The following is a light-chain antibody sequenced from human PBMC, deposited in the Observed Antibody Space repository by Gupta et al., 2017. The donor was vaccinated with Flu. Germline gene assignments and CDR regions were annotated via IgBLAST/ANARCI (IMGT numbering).Light chain of an antibody. CDR2: GPS. CDR3: QQYAGSLGT. Sequence: EIVLTQSPGTLSLSPGERATLSCRASRRMSSSYVAWYQQKPGQAPRLLIYGPSSRAAGIPDRFSDSGSGTDFTLTISSLEPEDFAVYFCQQYAGSLGTFGGGTKVE. J-gene: IGKJ4*01. V-gene: IGKV3-20*01. CDR1: RRMSSSY.